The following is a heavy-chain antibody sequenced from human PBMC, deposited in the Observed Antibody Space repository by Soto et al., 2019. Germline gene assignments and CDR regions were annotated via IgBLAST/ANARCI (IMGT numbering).Heavy chain of an antibody. J-gene: IGHJ5*02. CDR1: GFTFNSYA. CDR3: AKGQNNSPNNWFDP. CDR2: ISGSGGST. D-gene: IGHD1-1*01. V-gene: IGHV3-23*01. Sequence: HPGGSLRLSSATSGFTFNSYAMSWVRQAPGEGLEWVSGISGSGGSTYYADSVKGRFTISRDNSKNTLYLQMNSLRAEDTAVYYCAKGQNNSPNNWFDPWGQGTLVTVSS.